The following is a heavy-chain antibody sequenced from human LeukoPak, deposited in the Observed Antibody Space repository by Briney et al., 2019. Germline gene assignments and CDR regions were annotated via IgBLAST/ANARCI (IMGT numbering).Heavy chain of an antibody. J-gene: IGHJ5*02. D-gene: IGHD3-3*01. CDR2: ITHSGST. V-gene: IGHV4-34*01. CDR1: GGSFSGYY. CDR3: ARGRPLRFLEWLLPEHACS. Sequence: PSETLSLTCAVYGGSFSGYYCSWLRQPPGKGLEWIGEITHSGSTNYNPSLKSRVTISVDTSKNQFSLKLSSVTAAYTAVYYWARGRPLRFLEWLLPEHACSLGQGTLVTVSS.